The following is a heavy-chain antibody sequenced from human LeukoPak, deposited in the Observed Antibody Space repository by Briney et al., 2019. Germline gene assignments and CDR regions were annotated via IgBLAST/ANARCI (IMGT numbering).Heavy chain of an antibody. Sequence: KPSETLSLTCTVSGYSISSGYYWGWIRQPPGKGLEWIGSIYYSGSTYYNPSLKSRVTISVDTSKNQFSLKLSSVTAADTAVYYCATPGIVVDRDYWGQGTLVTVSS. CDR1: GYSISSGYY. CDR3: ATPGIVVDRDY. J-gene: IGHJ4*02. D-gene: IGHD2-2*01. V-gene: IGHV4-38-2*02. CDR2: IYYSGST.